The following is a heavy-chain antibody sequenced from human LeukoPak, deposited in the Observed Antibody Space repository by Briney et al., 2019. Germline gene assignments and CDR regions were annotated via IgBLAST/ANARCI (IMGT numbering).Heavy chain of an antibody. D-gene: IGHD5-18*01. Sequence: ASVKVSCKASGGTFSSYAISWVRQAPGQGLEWMGRIIPILGIANYAQKFQGRVTITADKSTSTAYMELSSLRSEDTAVYYCARALPVGYSYGYWFDPWGQGTLVTVSS. J-gene: IGHJ5*02. CDR1: GGTFSSYA. CDR2: IIPILGIA. V-gene: IGHV1-69*04. CDR3: ARALPVGYSYGYWFDP.